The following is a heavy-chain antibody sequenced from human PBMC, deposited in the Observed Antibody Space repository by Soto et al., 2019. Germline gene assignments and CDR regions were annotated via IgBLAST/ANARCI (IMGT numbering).Heavy chain of an antibody. CDR1: GFTFSSYA. J-gene: IGHJ4*02. CDR3: AKGITGTTRTDY. CDR2: VSGSGTST. Sequence: EAQLLESGGGLVQPGGSLRLSCSASGFTFSSYAMSWVRQAPGKGLEWVSGVSGSGTSTYYADSVKGRFTISRDNSKNTLYLQVNSLRAEDTAVYYCAKGITGTTRTDYWGQGTLVTVSS. D-gene: IGHD1-7*01. V-gene: IGHV3-23*01.